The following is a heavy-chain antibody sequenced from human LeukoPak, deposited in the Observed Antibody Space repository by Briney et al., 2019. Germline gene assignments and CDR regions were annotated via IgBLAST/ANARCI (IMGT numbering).Heavy chain of an antibody. CDR2: ISSSSSYI. CDR3: ARGWYGPDY. D-gene: IGHD2-15*01. CDR1: GFTFSSYN. Sequence: GESLRLSCAASGFTFSSYNMNWVRQAPGKGLEWVSSISSSSSYIFYADSVKGRFSISRDNAENSLFLQMNSLSADDTAVCYCARGWYGPDYWGQGTLVTVSS. J-gene: IGHJ4*02. V-gene: IGHV3-21*01.